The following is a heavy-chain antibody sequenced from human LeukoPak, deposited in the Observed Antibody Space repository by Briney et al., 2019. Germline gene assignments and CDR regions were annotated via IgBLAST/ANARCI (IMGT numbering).Heavy chain of an antibody. D-gene: IGHD2-8*01. Sequence: GGSLRLSCAASGFTFSSYAMSWVRQAPGKGLEWVSAISGSGGSTYYADSVKGRFTISRDNSKNTLYLQMNSLRAEDTAVYYCARGVRVLMVYAIGDYWGQGTLVTVSS. J-gene: IGHJ4*02. V-gene: IGHV3-23*01. CDR3: ARGVRVLMVYAIGDY. CDR2: ISGSGGST. CDR1: GFTFSSYA.